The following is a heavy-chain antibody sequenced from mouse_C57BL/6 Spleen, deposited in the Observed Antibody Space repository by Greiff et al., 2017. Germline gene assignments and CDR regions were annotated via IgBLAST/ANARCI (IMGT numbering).Heavy chain of an antibody. Sequence: EVKLVESGGGLVQPKGSLKLSCAASGFSFNTYAMNWVRQAPGTGLEWVARIRSKSNNYATYYADSVKDRFTISRDDSESMLYLQMNNLKTEDTAMYYCVSLSWGYAMDYWGQGTSVTVSS. J-gene: IGHJ4*01. CDR1: GFSFNTYA. CDR3: VSLSWGYAMDY. CDR2: IRSKSNNYAT. D-gene: IGHD1-1*01. V-gene: IGHV10-1*01.